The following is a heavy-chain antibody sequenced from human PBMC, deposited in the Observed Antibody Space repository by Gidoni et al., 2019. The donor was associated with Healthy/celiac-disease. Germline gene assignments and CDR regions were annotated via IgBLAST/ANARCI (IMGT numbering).Heavy chain of an antibody. V-gene: IGHV3-15*01. J-gene: IGHJ4*02. CDR1: GFTFSNAC. Sequence: EVQLVESGGGLVKPGGSLRLSCAASGFTFSNACMSWVRQAPGKGLEWGGRIKSKTDGGTTDYAAPVKGRFTISRDDSKNTLYLQMNSLKTEDTAVYYCTTDPNYYDSSARKIDYWGQGTLVTVSS. CDR2: IKSKTDGGTT. D-gene: IGHD3-22*01. CDR3: TTDPNYYDSSARKIDY.